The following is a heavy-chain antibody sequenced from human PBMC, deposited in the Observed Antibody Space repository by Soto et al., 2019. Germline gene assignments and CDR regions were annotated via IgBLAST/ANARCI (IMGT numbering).Heavy chain of an antibody. CDR2: IDPSDSYT. CDR3: ARSMTMVRGVSRSYGMDV. D-gene: IGHD3-10*01. CDR1: VYSFTSYG. V-gene: IGHV5-10-1*01. J-gene: IGHJ6*02. Sequence: XYSLKVTCQGSVYSFTSYGVSWMSQIPGKGLEWMGRIDPSDSYTNYSPSFQGHVTISADKFISTAYLQWSSLKASDTAMYYCARSMTMVRGVSRSYGMDVWGQGTTVTFSS.